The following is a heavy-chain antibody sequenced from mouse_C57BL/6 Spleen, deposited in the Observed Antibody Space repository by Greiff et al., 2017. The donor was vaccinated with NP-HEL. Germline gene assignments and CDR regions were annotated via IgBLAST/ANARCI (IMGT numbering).Heavy chain of an antibody. D-gene: IGHD2-2*01. V-gene: IGHV1-82*01. CDR2: IYPGDGDT. CDR1: GYAFSSSW. CDR3: ARYYYGYD. Sequence: VQLQQSGPELVKPGASVKISCKASGYAFSSSWMNWVKQRPGKGLEWIGRIYPGDGDTNYNGKFKGKATLTADKSSSTAYMQLSSLTSEDSAVYFCARYYYGYDWGQGTTLTVSS. J-gene: IGHJ2*01.